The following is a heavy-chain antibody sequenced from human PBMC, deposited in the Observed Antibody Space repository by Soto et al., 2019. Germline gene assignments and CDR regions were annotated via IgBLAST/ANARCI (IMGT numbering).Heavy chain of an antibody. Sequence: GGSLRLSCAASGFTFSSYAMSWVRQAPGKGLEWVSAISGSGGSTYYADSVKGRFTISRDNSKNTLYLQMNSLRAEDTAVYYCAKVPDGDMIFGVVLIRERVGAFDIWGQGTMVTVSS. V-gene: IGHV3-23*01. D-gene: IGHD3-3*01. CDR1: GFTFSSYA. J-gene: IGHJ3*02. CDR3: AKVPDGDMIFGVVLIRERVGAFDI. CDR2: ISGSGGST.